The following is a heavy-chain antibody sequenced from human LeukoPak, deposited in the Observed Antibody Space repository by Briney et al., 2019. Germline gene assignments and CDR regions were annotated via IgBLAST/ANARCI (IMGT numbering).Heavy chain of an antibody. V-gene: IGHV4-39*07. J-gene: IGHJ5*02. Sequence: SETLSLTCTVSGGSISSSSYYWGWIRQPPGKGLEWIGRIYYSGSTYYNPSLKSRVTISVDTSKNQFSLKLSSVTAADTAVYYCARDPNYGDYVKIGWFDPWGQGTLVTVSS. CDR2: IYYSGST. D-gene: IGHD4-17*01. CDR1: GGSISSSSYY. CDR3: ARDPNYGDYVKIGWFDP.